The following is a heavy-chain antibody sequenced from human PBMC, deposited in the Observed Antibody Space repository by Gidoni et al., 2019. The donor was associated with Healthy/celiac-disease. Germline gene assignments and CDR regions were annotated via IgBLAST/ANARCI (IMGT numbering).Heavy chain of an antibody. Sequence: QVQLVQSGAEVKKPGASVKVSCKASGYTFTGYYMHWVRQAPGQGLEWMGWINPNSGGTNYAQKFQGRVTMTRDTSISTAYMELSRLRSDDTAVYYCARDLRGAAAGTFYYYYYGMDVWGQGTTVTVSS. D-gene: IGHD6-13*01. V-gene: IGHV1-2*02. CDR1: GYTFTGYY. CDR3: ARDLRGAAAGTFYYYYYGMDV. CDR2: INPNSGGT. J-gene: IGHJ6*02.